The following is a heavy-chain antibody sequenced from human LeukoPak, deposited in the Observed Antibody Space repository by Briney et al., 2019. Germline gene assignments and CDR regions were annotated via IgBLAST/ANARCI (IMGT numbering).Heavy chain of an antibody. CDR1: GGTFSSYA. V-gene: IGHV1-24*01. J-gene: IGHJ6*02. CDR2: FDPEDGET. Sequence: ASVKVSCKASGGTFSSYAISWVRQAPGKGLEWMGGFDPEDGETIYAQKFQGRVTMTEDTSTDTAYMELSSLRSEDTAVYYCATAGTPTSKGAAGFYYYYGMDVWGQGTTVTVSS. D-gene: IGHD6-13*01. CDR3: ATAGTPTSKGAAGFYYYYGMDV.